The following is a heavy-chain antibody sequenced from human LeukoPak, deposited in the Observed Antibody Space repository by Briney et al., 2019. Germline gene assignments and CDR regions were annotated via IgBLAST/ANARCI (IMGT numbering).Heavy chain of an antibody. Sequence: PGGSLRLSCAASGFTFTTAWMSWVRQAREKGLEWVGRIRTKSEGGTTDYAAPVKGRFTISRDDSKNTVYLHMNSLDTEDTAVYYCNTGYAYGYGYWGQGALVTVSS. CDR2: IRTKSEGGTT. D-gene: IGHD5-18*01. V-gene: IGHV3-15*01. CDR1: GFTFTTAW. J-gene: IGHJ4*02. CDR3: NTGYAYGYGY.